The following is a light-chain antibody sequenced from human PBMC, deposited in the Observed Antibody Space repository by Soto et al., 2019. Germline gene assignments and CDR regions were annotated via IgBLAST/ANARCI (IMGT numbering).Light chain of an antibody. Sequence: QSVLTQPSSVSGAPGQTVTISCTGSSSNIGAEYDVHWYQQLPGGAPKLLIYESSDRLSGVPDRFSGSKSGASASLAFTGLQAEDEANYYCQSYDSSLSVVVFGGGTKLTVL. CDR1: SSNIGAEYD. V-gene: IGLV1-40*01. CDR2: ESS. CDR3: QSYDSSLSVVV. J-gene: IGLJ2*01.